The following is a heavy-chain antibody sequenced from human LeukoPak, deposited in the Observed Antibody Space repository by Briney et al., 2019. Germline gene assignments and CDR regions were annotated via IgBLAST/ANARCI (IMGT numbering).Heavy chain of an antibody. J-gene: IGHJ4*02. Sequence: GASVKVSCKASGYTFTSYGISWVRQAPGQGLEWMGWINPNSGGTNYAQKFQGRVTMTRDTSISTAYMELSRLRSDDTAVYYCATSRRSSPPYFDYWGQGTLVTVSS. CDR2: INPNSGGT. D-gene: IGHD1-14*01. CDR1: GYTFTSYG. CDR3: ATSRRSSPPYFDY. V-gene: IGHV1-2*02.